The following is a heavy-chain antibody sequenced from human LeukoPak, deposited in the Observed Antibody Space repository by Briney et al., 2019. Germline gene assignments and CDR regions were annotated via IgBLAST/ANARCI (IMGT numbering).Heavy chain of an antibody. CDR3: ARDGFVGAADY. J-gene: IGHJ4*02. V-gene: IGHV3-7*01. Sequence: GGSLRLSCAASEFIFSGYWMNWVRQALGKGLEWVANIKQDGSEKQYVDSVRGRFTISRDNAKNSLYLQMNSLRVEDTAVYYCARDGFVGAADYWGQGTLVTVSS. CDR1: EFIFSGYW. D-gene: IGHD6-13*01. CDR2: IKQDGSEK.